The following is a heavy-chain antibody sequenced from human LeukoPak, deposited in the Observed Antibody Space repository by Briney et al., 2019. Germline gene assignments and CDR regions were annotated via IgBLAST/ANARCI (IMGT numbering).Heavy chain of an antibody. J-gene: IGHJ5*02. CDR3: ARGRIWQQFDP. Sequence: PSQTLSLTCTVSGGSISSGSYYWSWIQQPAGKGLEWIGRIYTSGSTNYNPSLKSRVTISVDTSKNQFSLKLSSVTAADTAVYYCARGRIWQQFDPWGQGTLVTVSS. CDR2: IYTSGST. CDR1: GGSISSGSYY. D-gene: IGHD5-24*01. V-gene: IGHV4-61*02.